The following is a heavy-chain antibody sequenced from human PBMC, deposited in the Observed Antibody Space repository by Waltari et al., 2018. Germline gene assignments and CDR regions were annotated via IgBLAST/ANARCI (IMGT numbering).Heavy chain of an antibody. CDR1: GYSISSGYF. Sequence: QVQLQESGPGLVKPSETLSLSCTVSGYSISSGYFWDWVRQPPGKGLEWIASIHRSGDTYYSPSLKSRFTISVDTSRNQFSLKLTSLTAADTAVYYCATMSPAVDYWGQGTLVTVSS. CDR2: IHRSGDT. V-gene: IGHV4-38-2*02. J-gene: IGHJ4*02. CDR3: ATMSPAVDY.